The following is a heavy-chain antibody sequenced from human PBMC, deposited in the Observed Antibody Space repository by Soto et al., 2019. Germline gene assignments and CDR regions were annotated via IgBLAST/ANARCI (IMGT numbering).Heavy chain of an antibody. CDR2: IWYDGSNK. J-gene: IGHJ4*02. CDR3: ASGSPLGDY. D-gene: IGHD3-16*01. CDR1: GFTFSSYG. Sequence: QVQLVESGGGVVQPGRSMRLSCAASGFTFSSYGMHWVRQAPGKGLEWVAVIWYDGSNKYYADSVKGRFTISRDNSKNTLYLQMNSLRAEDTAVYYCASGSPLGDYWGQGTLVTVSS. V-gene: IGHV3-33*01.